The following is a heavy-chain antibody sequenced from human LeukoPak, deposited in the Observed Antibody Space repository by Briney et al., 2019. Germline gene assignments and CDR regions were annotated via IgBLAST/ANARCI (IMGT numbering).Heavy chain of an antibody. Sequence: PGGSLRLSCAASGFTVSSNHMSWVRQAPGKGLEWVSVIYSGGSTDYADSVKGRFTISRDNSKNTLYPQMNSLRAEDTAVYHCARGPAVYNWGQGTLVTVSS. J-gene: IGHJ4*02. CDR3: ARGPAVYN. V-gene: IGHV3-53*01. D-gene: IGHD6-19*01. CDR2: IYSGGST. CDR1: GFTVSSNH.